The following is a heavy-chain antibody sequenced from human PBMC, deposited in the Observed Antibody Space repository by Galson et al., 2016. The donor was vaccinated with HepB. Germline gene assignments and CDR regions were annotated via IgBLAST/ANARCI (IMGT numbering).Heavy chain of an antibody. D-gene: IGHD2-21*01. V-gene: IGHV3-30*18. CDR2: ISYDGSNK. CDR3: TKDRVPLNSHSYYYGMYV. J-gene: IGHJ6*02. CDR1: GLTFSSYS. Sequence: SLILSCAASGLTFSSYSMNWVRQAPGKGLEWVAVISYDGSNKYYADSVKGRFTISRDNSKNTLYLQINSLRAEDTAVYYCTKDRVPLNSHSYYYGMYVWGQGTTVTVSS.